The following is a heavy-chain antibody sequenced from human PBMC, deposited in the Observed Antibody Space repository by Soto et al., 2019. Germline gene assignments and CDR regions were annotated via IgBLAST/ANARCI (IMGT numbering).Heavy chain of an antibody. CDR3: ARDVSPGTSTLYLDAFDI. V-gene: IGHV3-7*05. J-gene: IGHJ3*02. CDR2: IKKDGSRT. CDR1: GFSLGSYW. Sequence: LRLSCEASGFSLGSYWMTGVRQAPGKGLEWVANIKKDGSRTSYLDSVRGRFTISRDNVGNSLSLQMDSLRAEDTGLYFCARDVSPGTSTLYLDAFDIWGQGTMVTVSS. D-gene: IGHD2-8*01.